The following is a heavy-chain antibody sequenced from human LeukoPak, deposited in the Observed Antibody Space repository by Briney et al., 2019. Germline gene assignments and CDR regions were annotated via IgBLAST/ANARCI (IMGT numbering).Heavy chain of an antibody. Sequence: GGSLRLSCEASGFTFRSYEMNWVRQAPGKGLEWVSYSSGDGRTMYYADSVKGRFTISRDSGTNSLYLQMNSLRAEDTAVYYCAKVPDYDFWSGYHFDYWGQGTLVTVSS. CDR2: SSGDGRTM. CDR3: AKVPDYDFWSGYHFDY. CDR1: GFTFRSYE. V-gene: IGHV3-48*03. D-gene: IGHD3-3*01. J-gene: IGHJ4*02.